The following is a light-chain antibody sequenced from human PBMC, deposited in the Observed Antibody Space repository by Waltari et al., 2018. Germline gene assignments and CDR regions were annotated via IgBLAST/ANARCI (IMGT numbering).Light chain of an antibody. CDR2: AAS. J-gene: IGKJ1*01. CDR1: QGISNY. CDR3: QKYNSAPPT. V-gene: IGKV1-27*01. Sequence: DIQMTQSPSSLSASVGDRVTITSRTSQGISNYLAWYQQKPGKVPKLLFYAASTLQSGVPSRFSGSGAGTDFTLTISSLQPEDVATYYCQKYNSAPPTFGQGTKVEIK.